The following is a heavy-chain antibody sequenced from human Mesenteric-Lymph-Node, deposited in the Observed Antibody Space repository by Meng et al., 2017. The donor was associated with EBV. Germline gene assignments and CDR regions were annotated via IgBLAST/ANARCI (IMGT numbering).Heavy chain of an antibody. V-gene: IGHV6-1*01. J-gene: IGHJ2*01. Sequence: QVQLQQSGPGLVMPPXXLXLTXVISGDSVSSSSAAWTWIRQSPSRCLEWLGRTYYRSKWYNDYAVFVKSRITINPDTSKNQFSLQLNSVTPEDTAVYYCARGATSVFDLWGRGTLVTVSS. CDR3: ARGATSVFDL. CDR2: TYYRSKWYN. CDR1: GDSVSSSSAA.